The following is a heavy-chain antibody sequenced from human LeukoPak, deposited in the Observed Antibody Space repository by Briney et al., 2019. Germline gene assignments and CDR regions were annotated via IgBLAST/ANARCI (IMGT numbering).Heavy chain of an antibody. CDR1: GFTFSSYA. CDR3: ARDGPGEGFDY. D-gene: IGHD3-10*01. CDR2: ISYDGSNK. J-gene: IGHJ4*02. Sequence: GGSLRLSCAASGFTFSSYAMHWVRQAPVKGLEWVAVISYDGSNKYYADSVKGRFTISRDNSKNTLYLQMNSLRAEDTAVYYCARDGPGEGFDYWGQGTLVTVSS. V-gene: IGHV3-30-3*01.